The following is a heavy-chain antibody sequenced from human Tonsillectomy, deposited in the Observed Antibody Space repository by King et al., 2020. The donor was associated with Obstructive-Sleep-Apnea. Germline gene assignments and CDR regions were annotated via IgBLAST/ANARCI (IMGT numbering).Heavy chain of an antibody. V-gene: IGHV3-30*04. J-gene: IGHJ4*02. CDR1: GFIFSSYA. CDR3: ARESSWFGYFDY. CDR2: ISYDGSNK. D-gene: IGHD6-13*01. Sequence: VQLVESGGGVVQPGRSLRLSCAASGFIFSSYAMHWVRQAPGKGLGRVAVISYDGSNKYYADSVKGQFTISRDNSKNTLYLQMNSLRPDDTAVYYCARESSWFGYFDYWGQGTLVTVSS.